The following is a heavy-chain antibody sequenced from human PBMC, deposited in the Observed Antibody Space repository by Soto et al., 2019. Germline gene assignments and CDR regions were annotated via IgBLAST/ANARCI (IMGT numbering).Heavy chain of an antibody. CDR3: ARTDYLFSTLTYYFDY. CDR1: GYTFTGYY. V-gene: IGHV1-2*02. D-gene: IGHD3-16*01. J-gene: IGHJ4*02. Sequence: GASVKVSCKASGYTFTGYYVNWARQAPGQGLEWMGWINPDNGVPNYAQKFQGRVTLSRDTSINTAYMELSRLTFDDTAMYYCARTDYLFSTLTYYFDYWGQGTLVTVSS. CDR2: INPDNGVP.